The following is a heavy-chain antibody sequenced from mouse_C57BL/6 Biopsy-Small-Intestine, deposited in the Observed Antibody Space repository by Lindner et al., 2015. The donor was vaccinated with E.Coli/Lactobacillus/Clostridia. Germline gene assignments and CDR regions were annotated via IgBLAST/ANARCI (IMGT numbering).Heavy chain of an antibody. CDR2: IYPGDGDI. CDR1: GYAFSSSW. V-gene: IGHV1-82*01. D-gene: IGHD2-3*01. J-gene: IGHJ4*01. CDR3: ARRWLLREAMDY. Sequence: VQLQESGPELVKPGASVKISCKASGYAFSSSWMNWVKQRPGKGLEWIGRIYPGDGDINYNGKFKGKATLTADKSSSTAYMQLSSLTSEDSAVYFCARRWLLREAMDYWGQGTSVTVSS.